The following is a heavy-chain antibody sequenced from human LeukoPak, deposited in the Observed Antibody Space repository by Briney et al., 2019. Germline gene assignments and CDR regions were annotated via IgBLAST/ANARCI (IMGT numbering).Heavy chain of an antibody. CDR2: ISYDGSNK. V-gene: IGHV3-30*18. CDR1: GFTFSSYG. CDR3: AKAMGYCSSTSCYGPFDY. D-gene: IGHD2-2*01. J-gene: IGHJ4*02. Sequence: PGRSLRLSCAASGFTFSSYGMHWVRQAPVKGLEWVAVISYDGSNKYYADSVKGRFTISRDNSKNTLYLQMNSLRAEDTAVYYCAKAMGYCSSTSCYGPFDYWGQGTLVTVSS.